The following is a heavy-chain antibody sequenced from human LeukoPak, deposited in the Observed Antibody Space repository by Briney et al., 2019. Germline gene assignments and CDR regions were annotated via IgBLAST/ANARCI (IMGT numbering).Heavy chain of an antibody. CDR3: ARVALPYDFWSGYYGWFDP. V-gene: IGHV3-7*01. Sequence: GGSLRLSCAASGFTFSSYWMSWVRQAPGKGLEWVANIKQDGSEKYYVDSVKGRFTISRDNAKNSLYLQMNSLRAEDTAVYYCARVALPYDFWSGYYGWFDPWGQGTLVTVSS. CDR2: IKQDGSEK. J-gene: IGHJ5*02. CDR1: GFTFSSYW. D-gene: IGHD3-3*01.